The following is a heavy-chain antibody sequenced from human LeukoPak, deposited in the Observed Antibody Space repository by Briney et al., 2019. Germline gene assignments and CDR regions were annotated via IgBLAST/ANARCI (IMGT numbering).Heavy chain of an antibody. CDR3: AGRLRSLDY. Sequence: AETLSLTCAVYGGSFSGYYWSWIRQPPGKGLEWIGEINHSGSTNYNPSLKSRVTISVDTSKNQFSLKLSSVTAADTAVYYCAGRLRSLDYWGQGTLVTVSS. CDR2: INHSGST. CDR1: GGSFSGYY. J-gene: IGHJ4*02. D-gene: IGHD4-17*01. V-gene: IGHV4-34*01.